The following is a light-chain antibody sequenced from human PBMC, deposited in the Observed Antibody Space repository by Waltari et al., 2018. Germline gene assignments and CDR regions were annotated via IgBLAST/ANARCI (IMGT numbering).Light chain of an antibody. CDR2: RNN. Sequence: QAGLTQPPSVSKGLGQTATLTCTGNNNNVGNQRPAWLQQHQGHPPKLLSYRNNNRPSGISEKFSASRSGNTASLTITGLQPEDEADYYCSAWDSNLSAWVFGGGTKLTVL. CDR1: NNNVGNQR. CDR3: SAWDSNLSAWV. V-gene: IGLV10-54*04. J-gene: IGLJ3*02.